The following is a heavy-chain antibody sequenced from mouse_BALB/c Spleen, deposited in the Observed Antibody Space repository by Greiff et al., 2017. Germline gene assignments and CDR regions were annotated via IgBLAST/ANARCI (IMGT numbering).Heavy chain of an antibody. Sequence: QVQLQQPGAELVKPGASVKLSCKASGYTFTSYYMYWVKQRPGQGLEWIGGINPSNGGTNFNEKFKSKATLTVDKSSSTAYMQLSSLTSEDSAVYYCTRDYYDSSYFDYWGQGTTLTVSS. D-gene: IGHD1-1*01. CDR2: INPSNGGT. J-gene: IGHJ2*01. V-gene: IGHV1S81*02. CDR3: TRDYYDSSYFDY. CDR1: GYTFTSYY.